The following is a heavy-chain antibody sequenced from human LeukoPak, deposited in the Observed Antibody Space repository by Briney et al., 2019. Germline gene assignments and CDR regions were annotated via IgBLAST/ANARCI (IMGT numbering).Heavy chain of an antibody. V-gene: IGHV3-21*01. CDR1: GFTFSSYG. CDR3: AREGYCSSTSCSKRYFDY. CDR2: ISSSSSYI. J-gene: IGHJ4*02. D-gene: IGHD2-2*01. Sequence: GGSLRLSCAASGFTFSSYGMNWVRQAPGKGLEWVSSISSSSSYIYYADSVKGRFTISRDNAKNSLYLQMNSLRAEDTAVYYCAREGYCSSTSCSKRYFDYWGQGTLVTVSS.